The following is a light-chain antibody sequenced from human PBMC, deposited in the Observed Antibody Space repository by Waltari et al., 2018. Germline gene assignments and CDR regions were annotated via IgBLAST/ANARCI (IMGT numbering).Light chain of an antibody. CDR3: QQYSSSPTT. J-gene: IGKJ2*01. Sequence: ETVLTQSPGTLSLSPGDRATLSCRASQSLSGSYLAWYQQKPGQAPRLLIYHASSRATGIPPRFSGNGSETDFTLTISSLEPEDFAVYICQQYSSSPTTFGQGTKLDIK. V-gene: IGKV3-20*01. CDR1: QSLSGSY. CDR2: HAS.